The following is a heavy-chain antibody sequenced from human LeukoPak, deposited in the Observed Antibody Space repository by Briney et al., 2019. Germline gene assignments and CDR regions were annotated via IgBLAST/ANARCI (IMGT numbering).Heavy chain of an antibody. D-gene: IGHD5-24*01. CDR2: ISYDDTNK. CDR3: RAVEMATMIDY. V-gene: IGHV3-30*04. J-gene: IGHJ4*02. Sequence: GGSLRLSCAASGFTFSNYALHWVRQAPGKGLEWVAVISYDDTNKYYVDSVKGRFTISRDNSKNTLYLQMNSLRAEDTAVYYCRAVEMATMIDYWGQGTLVTVSS. CDR1: GFTFSNYA.